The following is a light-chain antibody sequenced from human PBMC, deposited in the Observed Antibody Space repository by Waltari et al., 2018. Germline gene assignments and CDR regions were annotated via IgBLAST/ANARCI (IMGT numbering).Light chain of an antibody. J-gene: IGLJ3*02. Sequence: QTVVTQEPSLTVSPGGAVTLTCASSAGAVTSGNYPNWIQQKPGQVPRSLIHSTTNRHSWTPARFFGSLLGGKAALTLSGVQPEDEAEYYCLLYDGSDQVFGGGTKLTVL. V-gene: IGLV7-43*01. CDR1: AGAVTSGNY. CDR2: STT. CDR3: LLYDGSDQV.